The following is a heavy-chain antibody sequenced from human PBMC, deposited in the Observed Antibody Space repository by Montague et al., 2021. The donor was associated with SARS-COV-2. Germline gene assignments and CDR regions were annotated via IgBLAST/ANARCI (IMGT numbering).Heavy chain of an antibody. CDR2: IDWDDDK. CDR3: ARTSIPAAGTAFDI. J-gene: IGHJ3*02. V-gene: IGHV2-70*11. CDR1: GFSLSTSGMC. Sequence: PALVKPTQTLTLTCTFSGFSLSTSGMCMSWIRQPPGKALGWLARIDWDDDKYYSTSLKTRLTISKDTSKNQVVLTMTNMDPVDTATYYCARTSIPAAGTAFDIWGQGTMVTVSS. D-gene: IGHD6-13*01.